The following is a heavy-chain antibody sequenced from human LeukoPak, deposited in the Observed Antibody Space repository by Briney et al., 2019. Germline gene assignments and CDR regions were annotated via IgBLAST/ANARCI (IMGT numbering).Heavy chain of an antibody. J-gene: IGHJ4*02. CDR3: ARDMINGRWLQPIDY. D-gene: IGHD5-24*01. CDR1: GFTFSIYA. V-gene: IGHV3-23*01. Sequence: PGGSLRLSXAASGFTFSIYAMNWVRQAPGKGLEWVSAISFNGGSTYYADSVKGRFTISRDNSKNTLYLQMNSLRAEDTALYYCARDMINGRWLQPIDYWGQGTLVTVSS. CDR2: ISFNGGST.